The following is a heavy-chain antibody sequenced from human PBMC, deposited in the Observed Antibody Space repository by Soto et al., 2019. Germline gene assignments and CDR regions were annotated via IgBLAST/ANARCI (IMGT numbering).Heavy chain of an antibody. CDR1: GFSLSNNG. Sequence: PGGSLRLSCAAAGFSLSNNGMHWVRQAPGKGLEWVAVISYDGNNKYYADSVKGRFTISRDDSKNTVYLEMNNLRAEDTAMYYCAKGGSGNYLTYYYYYGMDVCDQGTTVTVSS. CDR3: AKGGSGNYLTYYYYYGMDV. D-gene: IGHD3-22*01. V-gene: IGHV3-30*18. CDR2: ISYDGNNK. J-gene: IGHJ6*02.